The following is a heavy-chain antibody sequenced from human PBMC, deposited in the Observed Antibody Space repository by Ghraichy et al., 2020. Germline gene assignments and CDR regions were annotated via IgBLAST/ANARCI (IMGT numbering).Heavy chain of an antibody. J-gene: IGHJ4*02. D-gene: IGHD2-2*01. Sequence: GESLNISCAASGFTFSTYSMNWVRQAPGKGLEWVSSINSGSSYIYYADSVKGRFTISRDNAKNSLYLQMNSLRAEDTAVYYCARGYCSSTSCYGGFEYYWGQGTLVTVSS. CDR2: INSGSSYI. V-gene: IGHV3-21*01. CDR1: GFTFSTYS. CDR3: ARGYCSSTSCYGGFEYY.